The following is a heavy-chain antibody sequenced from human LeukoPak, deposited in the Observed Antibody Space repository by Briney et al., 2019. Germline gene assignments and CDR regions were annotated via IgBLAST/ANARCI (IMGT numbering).Heavy chain of an antibody. Sequence: TGGSLRLSCAASGFTFSSYAMSWVRQAPGKGLEWVSAISGSGGSTYYADSVKGRFTISRDNSKNTLYLQMNSLRTEDTAVYYCASSSTVVSPFDYWGQGTLVTVSS. J-gene: IGHJ4*02. CDR3: ASSSTVVSPFDY. CDR2: ISGSGGST. D-gene: IGHD4-23*01. CDR1: GFTFSSYA. V-gene: IGHV3-23*01.